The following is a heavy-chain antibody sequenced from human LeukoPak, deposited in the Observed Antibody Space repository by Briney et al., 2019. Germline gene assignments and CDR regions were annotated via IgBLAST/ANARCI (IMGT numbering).Heavy chain of an antibody. D-gene: IGHD3-10*01. CDR1: GFTVSSNY. CDR3: AREPAVGGHFDY. V-gene: IGHV3-53*01. Sequence: PGGSLRLSCAASGFTVSSNYLSVVRQAPGEGLEWGSVIYSGGSTYYADSVRGRFTISRDSSKNTLYLQMISLRAEDTAVYYCAREPAVGGHFDYWGQGTLVTVSS. CDR2: IYSGGST. J-gene: IGHJ4*02.